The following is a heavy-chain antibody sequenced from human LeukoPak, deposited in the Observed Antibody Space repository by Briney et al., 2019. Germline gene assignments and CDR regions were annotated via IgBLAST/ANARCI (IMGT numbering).Heavy chain of an antibody. V-gene: IGHV3-30*18. D-gene: IGHD4-17*01. CDR1: GFTFSSYG. CDR2: IPYDGSNK. CDR3: AKGQTTVTTPDYYGMDV. J-gene: IGHJ6*02. Sequence: GGSLRLSCAASGFTFSSYGMHWVRQAPGKGLEWVAVIPYDGSNKYYAESVKGRFTISRDNSKNTVYLQMNSLRAEDTAVYYCAKGQTTVTTPDYYGMDVWGQGTTVTVSS.